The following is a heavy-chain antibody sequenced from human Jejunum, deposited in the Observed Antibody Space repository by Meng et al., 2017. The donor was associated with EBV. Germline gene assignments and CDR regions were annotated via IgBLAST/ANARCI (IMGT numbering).Heavy chain of an antibody. Sequence: QVQLQESGPGLVKPSRTLSLPCAVSGGSNRTDNWWSWVRQPPGKGLEYIGEIHHSGSTKYNPSLKSRVTISVDKSNNHFSLKLSSVTAADTAVYYCARDRGVEDYWGQGTLVTVSS. CDR1: GGSNRTDNW. CDR2: IHHSGST. V-gene: IGHV4-4*02. CDR3: ARDRGVEDY. D-gene: IGHD5-24*01. J-gene: IGHJ4*02.